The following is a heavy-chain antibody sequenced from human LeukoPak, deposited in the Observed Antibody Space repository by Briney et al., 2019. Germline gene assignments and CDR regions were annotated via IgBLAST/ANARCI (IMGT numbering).Heavy chain of an antibody. CDR2: LVPIFGAA. CDR1: GVTFRSYA. J-gene: IGHJ5*02. CDR3: AGAAGIVLKPGWFDP. D-gene: IGHD6-6*01. Sequence: SVKFSCKASGVTFRSYAISWVRQAPGQGLDWMGGLVPIFGAANYAQQFQGRVTITTEESTSRAYRELSRLRYEDTAVYYSAGAAGIVLKPGWFDPWGQGTMVTVSS. V-gene: IGHV1-69*05.